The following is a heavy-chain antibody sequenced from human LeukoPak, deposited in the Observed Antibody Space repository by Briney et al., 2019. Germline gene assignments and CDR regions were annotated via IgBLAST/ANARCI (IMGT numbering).Heavy chain of an antibody. CDR2: IYYSGST. D-gene: IGHD3-10*01. CDR3: ARDHPSRSFDY. V-gene: IGHV4-59*01. Sequence: PSETLSLTCTVSGGSISSYYWSWIRQPPGKGLEWIGYIYYSGSTNYNPSLKSRVTISVDTSKNQFSLKLSSVTAADTAVYYCARDHPSRSFDYWGQGTLVTVSS. J-gene: IGHJ4*02. CDR1: GGSISSYY.